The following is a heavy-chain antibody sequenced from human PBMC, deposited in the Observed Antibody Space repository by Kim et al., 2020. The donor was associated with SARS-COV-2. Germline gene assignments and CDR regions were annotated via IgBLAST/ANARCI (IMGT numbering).Heavy chain of an antibody. V-gene: IGHV3-21*01. J-gene: IGHJ4*02. CDR2: ISSSSSYI. CDR3: ARGQYDYDY. CDR1: GFTFSSYS. Sequence: GGSLRLSCAASGFTFSSYSMNWVRQAPGKALEWVSSISSSSSYIYYSDSLKGRFTISRDNAENSLYLQMNSRRAEDTAVYYCARGQYDYDYWGQGTLVTV.